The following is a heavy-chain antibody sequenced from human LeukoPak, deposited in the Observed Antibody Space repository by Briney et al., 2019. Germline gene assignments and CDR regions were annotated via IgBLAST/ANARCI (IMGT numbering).Heavy chain of an antibody. CDR3: ARDRAWNYFDY. Sequence: GGSLRLSCAPSGFTFSRHGMHWVRQAPGKGLEWVAIISNDGSRKYYAHSVEGRFTISRDNSKNTLYLQMDSLRAENTAVYYCARDRAWNYFDYWGQGTLVTVSS. J-gene: IGHJ4*02. CDR1: GFTFSRHG. CDR2: ISNDGSRK. V-gene: IGHV3-30*03. D-gene: IGHD3-3*01.